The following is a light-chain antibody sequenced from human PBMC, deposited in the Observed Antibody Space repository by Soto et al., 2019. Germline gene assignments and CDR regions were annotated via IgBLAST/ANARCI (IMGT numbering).Light chain of an antibody. CDR2: RDI. J-gene: IGLJ1*01. V-gene: IGLV1-40*01. CDR1: SSNIGASYD. CDR3: HSYDNSLNGYV. Sequence: QSVLTQPPSVSGAPGQRVTISCTGSSSNIGASYDVHWYQQIPGAAPKLLIYRDIYRPSGIPNRFSGSKSGTSASLAITGLQAEDEADYCCHSYDNSLNGYVFGTGTKVTVL.